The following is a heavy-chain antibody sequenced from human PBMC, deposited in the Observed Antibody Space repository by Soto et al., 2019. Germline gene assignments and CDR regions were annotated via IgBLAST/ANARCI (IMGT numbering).Heavy chain of an antibody. J-gene: IGHJ6*02. D-gene: IGHD6-13*01. Sequence: ASVKVSCKASGYTFTSYDINWVRQATGQGLEWMGWMNPNSGNTGYAQKFQGRVTMTRNTSISTAYMELSSLRSEDTAVYYCAGVTAGDYYYYGMDVWGQGTTVTVSS. CDR3: AGVTAGDYYYYGMDV. CDR2: MNPNSGNT. V-gene: IGHV1-8*01. CDR1: GYTFTSYD.